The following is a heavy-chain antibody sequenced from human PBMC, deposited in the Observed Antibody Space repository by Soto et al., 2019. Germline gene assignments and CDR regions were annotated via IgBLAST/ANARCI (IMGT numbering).Heavy chain of an antibody. CDR3: ARGRVAGNSGAFDI. Sequence: QVQLQQWGAGLLKPSETLSLTCAVYGGSFSGYYWSWIRQPPGKGLEWIGEINHSGSTNYNPSLRSRVTIAVDTSKNPFSLKLSSVTAADTAVYYCARGRVAGNSGAFDIWGQGTMVTVSS. V-gene: IGHV4-34*01. CDR2: INHSGST. J-gene: IGHJ3*02. D-gene: IGHD6-19*01. CDR1: GGSFSGYY.